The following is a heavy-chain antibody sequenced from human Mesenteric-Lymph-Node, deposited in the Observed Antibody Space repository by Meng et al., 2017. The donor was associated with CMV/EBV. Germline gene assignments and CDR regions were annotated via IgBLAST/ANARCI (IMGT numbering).Heavy chain of an antibody. J-gene: IGHJ5*02. CDR2: IEYSGST. Sequence: ISSGDDYWSWIRQPPGKGVEWIEYIEYSGSTYYNPSLKSRVTIAVETSKNQFSLKLSSVTAADTAVYYGASTLDVGDGDYVGLSWFDPWGQGTLVTVSS. CDR1: ISSGDDY. D-gene: IGHD4-17*01. CDR3: ASTLDVGDGDYVGLSWFDP. V-gene: IGHV4-30-4*08.